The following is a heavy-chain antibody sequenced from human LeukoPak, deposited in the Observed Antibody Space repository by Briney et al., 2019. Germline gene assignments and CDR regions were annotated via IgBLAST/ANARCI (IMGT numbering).Heavy chain of an antibody. D-gene: IGHD2-21*02. CDR1: GHPFICYY. CDR2: INPNSGGT. Sequence: ASVKVSCKASGHPFICYYMHWVRQAPGPGLEWMGWINPNSGGTNYAQKFQGRVTMTRDTSISTAYMELSRMRSDDTAVYYCATCPCGDCYYWGQGTLVTVSS. CDR3: ATCPCGDCYY. J-gene: IGHJ4*02. V-gene: IGHV1-2*02.